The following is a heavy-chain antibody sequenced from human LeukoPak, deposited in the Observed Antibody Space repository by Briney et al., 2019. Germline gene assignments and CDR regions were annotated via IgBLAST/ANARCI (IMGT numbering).Heavy chain of an antibody. J-gene: IGHJ4*02. V-gene: IGHV1-46*03. CDR1: GYTFTSYY. Sequence: ASVKVSCKASGYTFTSYYMHWVRQAPGQGLEWMGIINPSGGSTSYAQKFQGRVTMTRDMSTSTVYMELSSLRSEDTAVYYCARVVGMATMDYWGQGTLVTVSS. D-gene: IGHD5-24*01. CDR2: INPSGGST. CDR3: ARVVGMATMDY.